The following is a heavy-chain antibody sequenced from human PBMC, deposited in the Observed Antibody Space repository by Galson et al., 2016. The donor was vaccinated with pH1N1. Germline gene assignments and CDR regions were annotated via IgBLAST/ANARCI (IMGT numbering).Heavy chain of an antibody. CDR2: IIPIFGTA. J-gene: IGHJ3*02. Sequence: SVKVSCKASGGTFSNYAISWVRQAPGQGLEWMGRIIPIFGTANYAQKFQGRVTITADESTSTAYMELSSQRSDDPAFDYCAGDKVVRATKVSAFDIWGQGTMLTVSS. D-gene: IGHD2-15*01. CDR1: GGTFSNYA. CDR3: AGDKVVRATKVSAFDI. V-gene: IGHV1-69*13.